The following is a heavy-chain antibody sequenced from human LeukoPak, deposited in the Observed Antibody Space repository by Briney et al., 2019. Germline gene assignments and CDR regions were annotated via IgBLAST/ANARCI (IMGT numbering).Heavy chain of an antibody. Sequence: GGSLRLFCALCGFILYGCYIICLRQAPGKGLEWVANINQGGSDKYYVDSVKDRFTISIDNANNLLYLQMNSLRGADTAVYYGMRDPSRSADDWGQGTLVTVSS. CDR1: GFILYGCY. CDR3: MRDPSRSADD. J-gene: IGHJ1*01. CDR2: INQGGSDK. V-gene: IGHV3-7*01. D-gene: IGHD3-10*01.